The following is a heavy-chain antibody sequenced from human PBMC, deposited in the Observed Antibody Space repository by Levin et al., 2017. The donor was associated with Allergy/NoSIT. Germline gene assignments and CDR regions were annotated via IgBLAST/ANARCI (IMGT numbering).Heavy chain of an antibody. CDR1: GFTFSNYA. J-gene: IGHJ6*02. CDR2: ISVFGANT. V-gene: IGHV3-23*01. D-gene: IGHD3-16*01. Sequence: GESLKISCAASGFTFSNYAMSWVRQAPGKGLEWISAISVFGANTYYAGSVKGRFTVSRDNSRTTLYLQMNSMRAEDTAVCYCAKDRDNYDHNTGRATYGLDGWGQGTTVIVSS. CDR3: AKDRDNYDHNTGRATYGLDG.